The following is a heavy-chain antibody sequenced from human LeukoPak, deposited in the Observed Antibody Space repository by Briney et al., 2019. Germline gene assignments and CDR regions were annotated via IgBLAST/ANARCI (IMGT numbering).Heavy chain of an antibody. J-gene: IGHJ3*02. Sequence: GGSLRLSCAASGFTFSSYGMHWVRQAPGKGLEWVAFIRYDGSNKYYADSVKGRFTISRDNSKNTLYLQMNSLRAEDMALYYCAKDGGYYDSSGYYYPGAFDIWGQGTMVTVSS. D-gene: IGHD3-22*01. CDR2: IRYDGSNK. V-gene: IGHV3-30*02. CDR3: AKDGGYYDSSGYYYPGAFDI. CDR1: GFTFSSYG.